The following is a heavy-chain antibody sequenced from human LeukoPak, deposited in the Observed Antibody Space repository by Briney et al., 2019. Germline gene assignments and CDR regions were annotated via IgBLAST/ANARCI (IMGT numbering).Heavy chain of an antibody. V-gene: IGHV1-18*01. J-gene: IGHJ6*02. D-gene: IGHD3-9*01. CDR2: ISAYNGNT. Sequence: ASVKVSCKASGYTFTSYGISWVRQAPGQGLEWMGWISAYNGNTNYAQKLQGRVTMTTDTSTSTAYMELRGLRSNDTAVYYCARDPDYDILTGWGYYYYGMDVWGQGTTVTVSS. CDR3: ARDPDYDILTGWGYYYYGMDV. CDR1: GYTFTSYG.